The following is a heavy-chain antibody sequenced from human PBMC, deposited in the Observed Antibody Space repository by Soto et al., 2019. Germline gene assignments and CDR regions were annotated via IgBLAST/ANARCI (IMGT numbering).Heavy chain of an antibody. J-gene: IGHJ4*02. CDR3: ARDIVVVVAAIRYFDY. D-gene: IGHD2-15*01. CDR1: GGSISSSSYY. V-gene: IGHV4-39*02. Sequence: QLQLQESGPGLVKPSETLSLTCTVSGGSISSSSYYWGWIRQPPGKGLEWIGSIYYSGSTYYNPSLKSRVTISVDTSKNQFSLKLSSVTAADTAVYYCARDIVVVVAAIRYFDYWGQGTLVTVSS. CDR2: IYYSGST.